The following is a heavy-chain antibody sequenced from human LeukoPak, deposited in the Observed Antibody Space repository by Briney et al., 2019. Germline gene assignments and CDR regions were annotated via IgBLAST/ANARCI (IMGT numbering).Heavy chain of an antibody. Sequence: PGGSLRLSCAASGFTFSSYAMHWVRQAPGKGLEWLAVISYDGSNEYYADSVKGRFTISRDNSKNTVFLEMNSLTAEDTAVYYCAKDGFGTDFGVVSQLDYWGQGTLVTVSS. CDR2: ISYDGSNE. CDR1: GFTFSSYA. J-gene: IGHJ4*02. V-gene: IGHV3-30-3*01. CDR3: AKDGFGTDFGVVSQLDY. D-gene: IGHD3-3*01.